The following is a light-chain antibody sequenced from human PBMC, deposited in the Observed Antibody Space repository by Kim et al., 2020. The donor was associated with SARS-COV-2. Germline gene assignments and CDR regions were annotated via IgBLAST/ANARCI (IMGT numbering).Light chain of an antibody. CDR2: RNN. CDR3: AAWDDSLNGV. V-gene: IGLV1-47*01. Sequence: PGQRVTLSCSGSSSNIEGHYVHGYQQLPGTAPKLLIYRNNQRPSGVPDRFSGSKSGTSASLAISGLRSGDEADYYCAAWDDSLNGVFGGGTQLTVL. CDR1: SSNIEGHY. J-gene: IGLJ3*02.